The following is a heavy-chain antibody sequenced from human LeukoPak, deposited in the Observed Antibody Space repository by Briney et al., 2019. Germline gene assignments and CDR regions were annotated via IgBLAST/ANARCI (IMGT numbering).Heavy chain of an antibody. CDR1: GFTVSSNY. CDR3: TTLGDYGDY. CDR2: IKSKTDGGTT. V-gene: IGHV3-15*01. J-gene: IGHJ4*02. D-gene: IGHD4-17*01. Sequence: GGSLRLSCAASGFTVSSNYMSWVRQAPGKGLEWVGRIKSKTDGGTTDYAAPVKGRFTISRDDSKNTLYLQMISLKTEDTAVYYCTTLGDYGDYWGQGTLVTVSS.